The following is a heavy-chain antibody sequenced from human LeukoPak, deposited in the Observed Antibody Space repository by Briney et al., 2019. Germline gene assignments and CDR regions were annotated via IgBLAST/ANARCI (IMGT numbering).Heavy chain of an antibody. D-gene: IGHD1-26*01. CDR1: GGFISSYY. CDR3: VRRQWELQYFDL. Sequence: PSETLSLTCIVSGGFISSYYWSWIRQPPGKGLEWIGYIYYSRTTEYNPSLKSQVTISADTSKNQFSLKLNSVTAADTAVYYCVRRQWELQYFDLWGRGTLVAASS. J-gene: IGHJ2*01. CDR2: IYYSRTT. V-gene: IGHV4-59*01.